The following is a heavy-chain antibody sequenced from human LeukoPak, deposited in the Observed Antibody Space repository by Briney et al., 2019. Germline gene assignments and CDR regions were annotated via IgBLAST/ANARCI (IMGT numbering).Heavy chain of an antibody. D-gene: IGHD3-10*01. CDR2: MSSSSSSNYK. CDR3: ARGVYYYGSGSYYTTNWFDP. J-gene: IGHJ5*02. CDR1: GFSLSAYS. Sequence: GGSLRLSCTASGFSLSAYSMNWVRQAPGKGLEWVSTMSSSSSSNYKYYADSVKGRLTVSRDNAKNSLYLQMNSLRAEDTAVYYCARGVYYYGSGSYYTTNWFDPWGQGTLVTVSS. V-gene: IGHV3-21*01.